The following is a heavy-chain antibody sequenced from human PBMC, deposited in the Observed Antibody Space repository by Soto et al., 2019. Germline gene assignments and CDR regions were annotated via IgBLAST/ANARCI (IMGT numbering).Heavy chain of an antibody. D-gene: IGHD2-2*01. CDR1: GTSFNSYY. V-gene: IGHV4-34*01. J-gene: IGHJ6*02. Sequence: QVQLHQWGAGLLKPSETLSLTCAVSGTSFNSYYWSWIRQPPGKGLEWIGEITYAGSSKYNPSLKSRVAMSVDTSNNHFSLTLSSVTAADTAVYYCARTFCSSISCSGHYYYLLDVWGQGTTVIVSS. CDR3: ARTFCSSISCSGHYYYLLDV. CDR2: ITYAGSS.